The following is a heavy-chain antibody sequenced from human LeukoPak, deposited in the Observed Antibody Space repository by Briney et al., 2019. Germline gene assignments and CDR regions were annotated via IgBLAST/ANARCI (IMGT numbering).Heavy chain of an antibody. CDR1: GGTFSSYT. V-gene: IGHV1-69*02. J-gene: IGHJ3*02. CDR3: ARVATTRITIFGVVNDAFDI. CDR2: IIPILGIA. D-gene: IGHD3-3*01. Sequence: SVKVSCKASGGTFSSYTISWVRQAPGQGLEWMGRIIPILGIANYAQKFQGRVTITADKSTSTAYMEMSSMRYEDTDGYYCARVATTRITIFGVVNDAFDIWGQGTMVTVSS.